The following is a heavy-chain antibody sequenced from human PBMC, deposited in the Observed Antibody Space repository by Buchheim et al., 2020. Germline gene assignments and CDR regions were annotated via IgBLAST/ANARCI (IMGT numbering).Heavy chain of an antibody. CDR3: TTSNPWGGLDI. D-gene: IGHD3-3*01. J-gene: IGHJ3*02. CDR1: GFRFSNAW. CDR2: IESEVDGGTI. V-gene: IGHV3-15*06. Sequence: EVQLVESGGGLVKPGGSLRLSCAASGFRFSNAWMNWVRQTPGKGLEWVGRIESEVDGGTIKYAAPVKGRFVISRDGSKTTLYLHMNSLKTEDTGIYYCTTSNPWGGLDIWGQGT.